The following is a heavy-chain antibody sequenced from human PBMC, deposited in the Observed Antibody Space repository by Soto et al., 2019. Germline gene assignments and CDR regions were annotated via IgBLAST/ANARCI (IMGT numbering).Heavy chain of an antibody. Sequence: SETLSLTCTVSGGSISSGGYYWSWIRQHPGKGLEWIGYIYYSGSTYYNPSLKSRVTISVDTSKNQFSLKLSSVTAADTAVYYCARDSWLYYYDSSGYYRAFDIWGQGTMVTVSS. CDR3: ARDSWLYYYDSSGYYRAFDI. J-gene: IGHJ3*02. CDR2: IYYSGST. V-gene: IGHV4-31*03. CDR1: GGSISSGGYY. D-gene: IGHD3-22*01.